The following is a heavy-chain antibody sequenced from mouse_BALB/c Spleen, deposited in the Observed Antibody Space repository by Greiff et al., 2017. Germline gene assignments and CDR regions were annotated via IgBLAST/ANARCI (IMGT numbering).Heavy chain of an antibody. CDR3: ARDRPFAY. V-gene: IGHV5-9-4*01. CDR1: GFTFSSYA. Sequence: EVQVVESGGGLVKPGGSLKLSCAASGFTFSSYAMSWVRQSPEKRLEWVAEISSGGSYTYYPDTVTGRFTISRDNAKNTLYLEMSSLRSEDTAMYYCARDRPFAYWGQGALVTVSA. CDR2: ISSGGSYT. J-gene: IGHJ3*01.